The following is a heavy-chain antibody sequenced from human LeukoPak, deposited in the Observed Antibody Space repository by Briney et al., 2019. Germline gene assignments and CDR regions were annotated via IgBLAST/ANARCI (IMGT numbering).Heavy chain of an antibody. CDR1: GFSFDTYA. CDR2: IWHDGSHK. D-gene: IGHD3-10*01. V-gene: IGHV3-33*01. Sequence: QAGGSLRLSCAASGFSFDTYAMHWVRQAPGQGLEWVALIWHDGSHKFYSNSVRGQFTISRDNSKNTVYLQMNNLRPDDTAVYYCARKIFGSGSYPDFWGQGTLVTVSS. J-gene: IGHJ4*02. CDR3: ARKIFGSGSYPDF.